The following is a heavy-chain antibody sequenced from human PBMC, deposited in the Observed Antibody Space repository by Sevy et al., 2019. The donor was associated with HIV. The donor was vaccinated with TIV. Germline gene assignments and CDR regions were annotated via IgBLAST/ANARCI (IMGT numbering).Heavy chain of an antibody. V-gene: IGHV4-39*01. D-gene: IGHD2-15*01. CDR3: ARSNIVVVVAATVALFDY. J-gene: IGHJ4*02. Sequence: SETLSLTCTVSGGSISSSSYYWGWIRQPPGKGLEWIGSIYYSGSTYYNPSLKSRVTISVDTSKNQFSLKLSSVTAADTAVDYCARSNIVVVVAATVALFDYWGQGTLVTVSS. CDR2: IYYSGST. CDR1: GGSISSSSYY.